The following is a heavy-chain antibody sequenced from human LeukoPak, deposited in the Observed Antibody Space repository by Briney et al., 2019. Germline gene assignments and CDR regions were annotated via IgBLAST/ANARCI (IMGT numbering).Heavy chain of an antibody. D-gene: IGHD3-10*01. CDR2: ISGSGGST. J-gene: IGHJ4*02. Sequence: GGSLRLSRAASGFTFSSYGMSWVRQAPGKGLEWVSAISGSGGSTYADSVKGRFTISRDNSKNTLYLQMNSLRAEDTAVYYCANDLKATMVRGVIRYDYWGQGTLVTVSS. CDR1: GFTFSSYG. V-gene: IGHV3-23*01. CDR3: ANDLKATMVRGVIRYDY.